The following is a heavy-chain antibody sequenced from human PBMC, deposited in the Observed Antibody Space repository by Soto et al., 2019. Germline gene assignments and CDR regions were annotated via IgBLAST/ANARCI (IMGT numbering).Heavy chain of an antibody. CDR2: INAGNGDT. CDR1: GYTFITYA. J-gene: IGHJ6*02. Sequence: SVKVSCKASGYTFITYAMHWVRQAPGQRLEWMGWINAGNGDTKFSQKFQSRVTITRDTSATTAYMQLSSLRSEDTAVYYCARGSSSWPYYYGMDVWGQGTTVTVSS. V-gene: IGHV1-3*01. D-gene: IGHD6-13*01. CDR3: ARGSSSWPYYYGMDV.